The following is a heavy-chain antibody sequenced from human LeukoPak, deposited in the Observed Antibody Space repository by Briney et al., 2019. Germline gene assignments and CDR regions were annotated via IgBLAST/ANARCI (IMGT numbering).Heavy chain of an antibody. V-gene: IGHV3-13*03. D-gene: IGHD6-13*01. CDR1: GFTFSSYD. Sequence: QTGGSLRLSCAACGFTFSSYDMHWVRQATGKGLEWVSAIGTAGDTYYPGSVKGQFTISRENAKNSLYLQMNSLRAGDTAVYYCARDCIAAAGKRCGSWGQGTLVTVSS. J-gene: IGHJ5*02. CDR3: ARDCIAAAGKRCGS. CDR2: IGTAGDT.